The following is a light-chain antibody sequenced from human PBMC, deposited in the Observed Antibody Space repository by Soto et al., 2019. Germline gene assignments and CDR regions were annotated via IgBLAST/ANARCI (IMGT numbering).Light chain of an antibody. CDR3: GTWDSSLSAVV. V-gene: IGLV1-51*01. CDR1: SSNIGNNY. J-gene: IGLJ2*01. Sequence: QSVLTQPPSVSAAPGQTVTISCSGSSSNIGNNYVSWYQQFLGTAPKLLIYDNNKRPSGIPDRFSGSKSGTSATLDITGLQTGDEADYYCGTWDSSLSAVVFGGGTKLTVL. CDR2: DNN.